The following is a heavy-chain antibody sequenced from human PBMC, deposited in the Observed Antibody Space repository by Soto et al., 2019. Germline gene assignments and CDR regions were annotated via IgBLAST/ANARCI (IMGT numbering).Heavy chain of an antibody. V-gene: IGHV1-69*01. CDR2: TIPLFGTT. CDR3: VAELDFGKLSVV. D-gene: IGHD3-10*01. Sequence: QVQLVQSGVEVKKPGSSVRVSCKASGDTFKNSVISWVRQAPGQGLEWMGGTIPLFGTTDYAQKFQGRLTITTDESTTTAYMEVSRLTSEDPAVYYCVAELDFGKLSVVWGQGTTVIVS. CDR1: GDTFKNSV. J-gene: IGHJ6*02.